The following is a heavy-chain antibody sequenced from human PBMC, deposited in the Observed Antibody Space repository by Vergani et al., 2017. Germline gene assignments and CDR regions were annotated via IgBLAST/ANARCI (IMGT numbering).Heavy chain of an antibody. J-gene: IGHJ4*02. Sequence: QVQLVQSGAEVKKPGASVKVSCKASGYTFIGYYMHWVRQAPGQGLEWMGWINPKSGGTNYAQKSQGRVTITRDTSISPAYMELSRLGSDDTAVYYCARGPYYFDYWGQGTLVTVSS. CDR2: INPKSGGT. CDR3: ARGPYYFDY. CDR1: GYTFIGYY. V-gene: IGHV1-2*02.